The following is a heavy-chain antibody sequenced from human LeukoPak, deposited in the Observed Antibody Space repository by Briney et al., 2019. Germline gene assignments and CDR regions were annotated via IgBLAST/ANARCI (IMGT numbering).Heavy chain of an antibody. CDR3: AKETSSWELDY. V-gene: IGHV3-11*01. CDR1: GFTFSNFW. D-gene: IGHD6-13*01. Sequence: GGSLRLSCAASGFTFSNFWMHWVRQAPGKGLEWVSYISSSGSTIYYADSVKGRFTISRDNAKSTLYLQMNSLRAEDTAVYYCAKETSSWELDYWGQGTLVTVSS. J-gene: IGHJ4*02. CDR2: ISSSGSTI.